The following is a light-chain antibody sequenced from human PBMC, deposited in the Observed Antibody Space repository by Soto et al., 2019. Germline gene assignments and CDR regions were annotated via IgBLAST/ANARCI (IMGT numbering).Light chain of an antibody. CDR1: SSDVGDYNY. CDR3: SSYTSSSTYV. J-gene: IGLJ1*01. CDR2: EVS. Sequence: QSALTQPASVSGSPGQSITISCTGTSSDVGDYNYVSWYQHHPGKAPKVMIYEVSYRPSGVSNRFSGSKSGNTASLNISGLQTEDEADYYCSSYTSSSTYVFGTGTKVTVL. V-gene: IGLV2-14*01.